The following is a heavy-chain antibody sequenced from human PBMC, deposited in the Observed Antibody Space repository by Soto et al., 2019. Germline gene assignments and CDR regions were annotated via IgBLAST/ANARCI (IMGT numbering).Heavy chain of an antibody. V-gene: IGHV3-7*04. CDR2: IKEDGSQK. CDR1: RFTLSNYW. J-gene: IGHJ6*02. Sequence: DVQLVESGGGLVQPGGSLRLSCAAYRFTLSNYWMTWVRQAPGKGLEWVANIKEDGSQKSHVGSVKGRVTISRDNAKNSRYLKTNSLRVEDTAVYYCGRAAYSGDGLDVWGQGTTVTVS. CDR3: GRAAYSGDGLDV. D-gene: IGHD5-18*01.